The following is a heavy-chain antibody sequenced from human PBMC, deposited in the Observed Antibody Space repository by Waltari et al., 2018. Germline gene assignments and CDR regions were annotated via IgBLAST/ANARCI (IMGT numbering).Heavy chain of an antibody. V-gene: IGHV1-2*02. J-gene: IGHJ4*02. Sequence: QVQLVQSRPQVKKPGASVKVSCTAFGYRFTDHFIHWLRQAPGQGFEWMGWINPNSGETNSAQKFQVRVSLTRDTSISTAYMEVNGLTSDDTAVYYCARGFYGDYVPDIWGQGTLVAVSS. CDR2: INPNSGET. CDR3: ARGFYGDYVPDI. CDR1: GYRFTDHF. D-gene: IGHD4-17*01.